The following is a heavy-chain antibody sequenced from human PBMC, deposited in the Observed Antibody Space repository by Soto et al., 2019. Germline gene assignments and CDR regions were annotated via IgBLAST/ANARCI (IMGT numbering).Heavy chain of an antibody. V-gene: IGHV1-3*01. J-gene: IGHJ5*02. Sequence: PFVQSGAEVKKPGASVKVSCKASGYTFTSYAMHWVRQAPGQRLEWMGWINAGNGNTKYSQKCQGIVTITRDTSASTAYKELSSLRSDDTAVYYFARGSRVSIVSGWYSHYNRFAPWGQGTLVTVSS. D-gene: IGHD6-19*01. CDR3: ARGSRVSIVSGWYSHYNRFAP. CDR1: GYTFTSYA. CDR2: INAGNGNT.